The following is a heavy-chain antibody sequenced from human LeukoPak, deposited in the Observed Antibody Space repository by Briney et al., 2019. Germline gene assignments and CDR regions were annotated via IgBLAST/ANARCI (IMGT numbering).Heavy chain of an antibody. CDR2: IKSKTDGGTR. J-gene: IGHJ3*02. Sequence: GRSLRLSCAPSGFTFRSYGMHWVRQAPGKGLEWVGRIKSKTDGGTRDYAAPVKGRFTISRDDSKNTLYLQMNSLKTEDTAVYYCTTFDYAAFLIWGQGTMVTVSS. CDR1: GFTFRSYG. CDR3: TTFDYAAFLI. V-gene: IGHV3-15*01. D-gene: IGHD4/OR15-4a*01.